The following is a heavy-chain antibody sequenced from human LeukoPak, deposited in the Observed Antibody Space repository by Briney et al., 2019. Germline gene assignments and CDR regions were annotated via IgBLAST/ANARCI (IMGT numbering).Heavy chain of an antibody. D-gene: IGHD3-9*01. J-gene: IGHJ5*02. CDR3: ARDSRQFDWLWEFDP. V-gene: IGHV4-4*02. CDR1: GGSISSSNW. CDR2: IYHSGST. Sequence: SETLSLTCAVSGGSISSSNWWSWVRQPPGKGLEWIGEIYHSGSTNYNPSLKSRVTISVDKSKNQFSLKLSSVTAADTAVYYGARDSRQFDWLWEFDPGGQGTLVTVSS.